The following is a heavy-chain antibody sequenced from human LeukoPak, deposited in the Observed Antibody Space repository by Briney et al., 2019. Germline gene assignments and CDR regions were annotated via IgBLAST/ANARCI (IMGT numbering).Heavy chain of an antibody. D-gene: IGHD5-12*01. CDR3: ARSGLRVSSYNWFDP. CDR2: IYHSGST. Sequence: SETLSLTCAVPGYSISSGYYWGWIRQPPGKGLEWIGSIYHSGSTYYNPSLKSRVTISVDTSKNQFSLKLSSVTAADTAVYYCARSGLRVSSYNWFDPWGQGTLVTVSS. J-gene: IGHJ5*02. CDR1: GYSISSGYY. V-gene: IGHV4-38-2*01.